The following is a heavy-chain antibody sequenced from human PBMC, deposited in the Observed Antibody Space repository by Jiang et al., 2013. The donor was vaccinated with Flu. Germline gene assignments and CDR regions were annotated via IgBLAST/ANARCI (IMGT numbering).Heavy chain of an antibody. CDR1: GGSISNYY. CDR2: IYSSGST. D-gene: IGHD3-22*01. V-gene: IGHV4-4*07. J-gene: IGHJ2*01. CDR3: ARADSSISYWYFDL. Sequence: PGLVKPSETLSLTCTLSGGSISNYYWTWIRQPAGKTLEWIGSIYSSGSTNYTPSLKGRVTISVDTPKKQVSLKLTSVTTGDTAVYYCARADSSISYWYFDLWGRGTPVTVSS.